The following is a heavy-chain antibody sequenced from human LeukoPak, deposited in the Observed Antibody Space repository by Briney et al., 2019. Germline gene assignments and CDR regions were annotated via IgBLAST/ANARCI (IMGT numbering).Heavy chain of an antibody. J-gene: IGHJ4*02. CDR3: ARESSGGSFDY. D-gene: IGHD2-15*01. CDR2: IYSSGST. V-gene: IGHV4-59*01. Sequence: ETSETLSLTCTVSGGSISSYYWSWIRQPPGKGLEWIGYIYSSGSTNYNPSLKSRVTTSVDTSKNQFSLKLSSVTTADTAVYYCARESSGGSFDYWGQGTLVTVSS. CDR1: GGSISSYY.